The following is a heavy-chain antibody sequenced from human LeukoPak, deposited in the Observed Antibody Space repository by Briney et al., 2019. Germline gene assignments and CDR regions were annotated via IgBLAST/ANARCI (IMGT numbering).Heavy chain of an antibody. CDR3: ARDTPQHLKRFDY. V-gene: IGHV1-18*01. J-gene: IGHJ4*02. CDR1: GYTLDRFG. Sequence: ASVKVSCKASGYTLDRFGISWLRQAPGLGLEWLGWINPYNGKTIFGEKFQGRVTLTTDTSASTVYMELTSLRSDDTAVYFCARDTPQHLKRFDYWGQGTLVTVSS. D-gene: IGHD6-13*01. CDR2: INPYNGKT.